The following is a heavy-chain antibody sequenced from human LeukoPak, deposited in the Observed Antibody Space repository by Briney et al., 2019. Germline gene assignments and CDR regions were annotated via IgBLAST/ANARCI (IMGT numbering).Heavy chain of an antibody. CDR1: GYTFASSG. D-gene: IGHD4-17*01. CDR3: ARDNPYGPLDY. Sequence: WASVKVSCKASGYTFASSGISWVRQAPGHGLEWMAWISAHNGDTKYAQNFQGRVTMTTDTSTNTAYMELKSLRSDDTAVYYCARDNPYGPLDYWGQGTLVTVSS. J-gene: IGHJ4*02. CDR2: ISAHNGDT. V-gene: IGHV1-18*01.